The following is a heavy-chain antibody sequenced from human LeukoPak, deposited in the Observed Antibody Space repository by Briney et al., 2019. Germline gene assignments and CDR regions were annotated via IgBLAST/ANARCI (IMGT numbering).Heavy chain of an antibody. CDR1: GFTFSSYA. Sequence: PGGSLRLSCAASGFTFSSYAMSWVRQAPGKGLEWVSAISGSGGSTYHADSVKGRFTISRDNSKNTLYLQMNSLRAEDTAVYYCAKDNRGYCSSTSCHQGFDPWGQGTLVTVSS. J-gene: IGHJ5*02. V-gene: IGHV3-23*01. CDR2: ISGSGGST. D-gene: IGHD2-2*01. CDR3: AKDNRGYCSSTSCHQGFDP.